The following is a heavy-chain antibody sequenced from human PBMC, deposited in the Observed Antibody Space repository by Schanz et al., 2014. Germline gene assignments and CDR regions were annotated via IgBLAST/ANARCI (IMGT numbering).Heavy chain of an antibody. CDR3: AGDWASGRYYSDY. J-gene: IGHJ4*02. CDR2: IRGSGGGT. Sequence: EVQLVESGGGLVQPGGSLRLSCAASGFTFSSYAMSWVRQPPGKGLEWVSSIRGSGGGTDYADSVKGRFTISRDNSKNTLYLQMNSLRAEDTAVYYCAGDWASGRYYSDYWGQGTLVTVSS. V-gene: IGHV3-23*04. CDR1: GFTFSSYA. D-gene: IGHD1-26*01.